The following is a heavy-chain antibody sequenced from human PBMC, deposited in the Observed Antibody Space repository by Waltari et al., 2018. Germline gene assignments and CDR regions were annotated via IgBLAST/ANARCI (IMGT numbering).Heavy chain of an antibody. J-gene: IGHJ4*02. V-gene: IGHV3-23*01. CDR3: ANYGSGWLFPFY. CDR2: ISSIGGST. D-gene: IGHD6-19*01. CDR1: GFIFSNYV. Sequence: EVQLLQSGGGLVQPGGSLRLSCAASGFIFSNYVMTWVRQAPGKGLEWVSTISSIGGSTYYADSVRGRFTISRDSSKNILYLQMNSLKDEDTAVYYCANYGSGWLFPFYWGQGTLVTVSS.